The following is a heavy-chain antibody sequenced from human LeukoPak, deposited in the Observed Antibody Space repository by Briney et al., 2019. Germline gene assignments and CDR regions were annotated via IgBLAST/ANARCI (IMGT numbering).Heavy chain of an antibody. V-gene: IGHV1-18*01. CDR1: GYTLTELS. D-gene: IGHD3-10*01. CDR3: ARVRQLLWFGELLAPKNWFDP. Sequence: GASVKVSCKVSGYTLTELSMHWVRQAPGQGLEWMGWISAYNGNTNYAQKLQGRVTMTTDTSTSTAYMELRSLRSDDTAVYYCARVRQLLWFGELLAPKNWFDPWGQGTLVTVSS. CDR2: ISAYNGNT. J-gene: IGHJ5*02.